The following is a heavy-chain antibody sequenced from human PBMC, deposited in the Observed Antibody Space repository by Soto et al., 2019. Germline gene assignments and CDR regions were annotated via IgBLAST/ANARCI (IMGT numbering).Heavy chain of an antibody. D-gene: IGHD3-3*01. CDR2: THHSGYI. CDR3: ARLQNFVNWSFDH. V-gene: IGHV4-59*08. J-gene: IGHJ4*02. CDR1: GVSTTAYC. Sequence: AETLSLTCSFSGVSTTAYCWGWGRQAPGRGLEWSGFTHHSGYINYGPSFKSRVTMSVDPSKNQISLKLTSVTATDTAVYYCARLQNFVNWSFDHWGQGALVTVSS.